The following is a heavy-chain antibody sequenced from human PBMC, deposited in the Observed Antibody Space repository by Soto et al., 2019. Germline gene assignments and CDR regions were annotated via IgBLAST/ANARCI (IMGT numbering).Heavy chain of an antibody. CDR3: AKDLYSSSSLPANYYGMDV. J-gene: IGHJ6*02. D-gene: IGHD6-6*01. Sequence: GGSLRLSCAASGFTFSSYAMSWVRQAPGKGLEWVSAISGSGGSTYYADSVKGRFTISRDNSKNTLYLQMNSLRAEDTAVYYCAKDLYSSSSLPANYYGMDVWGQGTTVTISS. V-gene: IGHV3-23*01. CDR1: GFTFSSYA. CDR2: ISGSGGST.